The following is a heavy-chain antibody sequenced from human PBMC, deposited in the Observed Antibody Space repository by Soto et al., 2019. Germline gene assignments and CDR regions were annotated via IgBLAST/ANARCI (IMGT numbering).Heavy chain of an antibody. CDR1: GYTFTSYD. Sequence: ASVKVSCKASGYTFTSYDINWVRQATGQGLEWMGWMNPNSGNTGYAQKFQGRVTMTRNTSISTAYMELSSLRSEDTAVYYCARVKANHKFDFWYGYHPYVMDVWGQGTTVPGSS. CDR3: ARVKANHKFDFWYGYHPYVMDV. V-gene: IGHV1-8*01. CDR2: MNPNSGNT. D-gene: IGHD3-3*01. J-gene: IGHJ6*01.